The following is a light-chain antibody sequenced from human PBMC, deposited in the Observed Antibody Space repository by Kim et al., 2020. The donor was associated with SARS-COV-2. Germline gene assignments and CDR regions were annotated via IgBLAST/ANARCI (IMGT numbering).Light chain of an antibody. J-gene: IGLJ2*01. CDR2: QTF. Sequence: SYELTQPPAVSVSPGQTVTITCSGDKLGEKYSCWYQQKSGQSPVLVIYQTFKRPSGIPERFSGSSFGNTATLTIRGTQAVDEADYYCQAWDSGTVVFGGGTQLTVL. V-gene: IGLV3-1*01. CDR3: QAWDSGTVV. CDR1: KLGEKY.